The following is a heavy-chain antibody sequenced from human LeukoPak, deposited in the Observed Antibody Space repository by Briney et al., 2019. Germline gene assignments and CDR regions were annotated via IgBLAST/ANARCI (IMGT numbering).Heavy chain of an antibody. Sequence: PGGSLRLSCAASGFTFSSYAMSWVRQAPGKGREWVTDISGSGGITYYADSVKGRFTISRDNFKNTLYLQKNSLRAEDTAVYYCAKATTGSVTTFDYWGQGTLVTVSS. V-gene: IGHV3-23*01. D-gene: IGHD1-14*01. CDR1: GFTFSSYA. CDR2: ISGSGGIT. J-gene: IGHJ4*02. CDR3: AKATTGSVTTFDY.